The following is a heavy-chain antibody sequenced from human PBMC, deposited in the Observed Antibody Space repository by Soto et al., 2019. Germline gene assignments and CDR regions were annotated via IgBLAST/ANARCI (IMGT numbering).Heavy chain of an antibody. Sequence: ASETLSLTYDASGSSFRGSYYYCVSFRQSSGKGAEWMGSVFYTGFTAYRPFVESRGAVCVETSKNQFSMTVSGVAAADTAVYYCATSQKGYNWHYFDHWGQGALVT. V-gene: IGHV4-39*01. CDR2: VFYTGFT. D-gene: IGHD1-20*01. CDR3: ATSQKGYNWHYFDH. CDR1: GSSFRGSYYY. J-gene: IGHJ4*02.